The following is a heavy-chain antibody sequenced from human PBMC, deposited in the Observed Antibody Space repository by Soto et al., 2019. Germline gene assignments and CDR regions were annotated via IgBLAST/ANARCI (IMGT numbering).Heavy chain of an antibody. CDR1: GGSISSSSYY. CDR2: IYYSGST. V-gene: IGHV4-39*07. CDR3: ARYVNPYDTAVWFDP. Sequence: SETLSLTCTVSGGSISSSSYYWGWIRQPPGKGLEWIGSIYYSGSTYYNPSLKSRVTISVDTSKNQFSLKLSSVTAADTAVYYCARYVNPYDTAVWFDPWGQGTLVTVSS. J-gene: IGHJ5*02. D-gene: IGHD3-9*01.